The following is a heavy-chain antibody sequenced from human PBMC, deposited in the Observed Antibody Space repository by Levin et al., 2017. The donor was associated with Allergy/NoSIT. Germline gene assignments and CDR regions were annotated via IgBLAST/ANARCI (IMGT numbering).Heavy chain of an antibody. CDR3: VKGRASSSSYIGDF. Sequence: GESLKISCAASGFTLSNYAMTWVRQAPGERLEWVSSITSRGGTTYYADSVKGRFTISRDNSKNTVCLEMRSLRVEDTAIYYCVKGRASSSSYIGDFWGQGALVTVSS. D-gene: IGHD2-2*01. CDR1: GFTLSNYA. V-gene: IGHV3-23*01. CDR2: ITSRGGTT. J-gene: IGHJ4*02.